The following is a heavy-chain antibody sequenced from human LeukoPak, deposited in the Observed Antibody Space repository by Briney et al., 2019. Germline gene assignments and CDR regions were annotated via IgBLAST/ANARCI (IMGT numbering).Heavy chain of an antibody. V-gene: IGHV3-43D*03. CDR2: ISWDGGST. CDR1: GFTFDDYA. D-gene: IGHD3-22*01. Sequence: GGSLRLSCAASGFTFDDYAMHWVRQAPGKGLEWVSLISWDGGSTYYADSVKGRFTIYRDNSKNSLYLQMNSLRAEDTALYYCAKDSDPYYYDSSGYLGGIDYWGQGTLVTVSS. CDR3: AKDSDPYYYDSSGYLGGIDY. J-gene: IGHJ4*02.